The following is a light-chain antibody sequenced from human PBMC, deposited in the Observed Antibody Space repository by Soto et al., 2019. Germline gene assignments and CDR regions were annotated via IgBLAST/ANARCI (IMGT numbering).Light chain of an antibody. CDR3: QQYNNWPRT. J-gene: IGKJ1*01. CDR1: QIISNN. Sequence: EIVMTQSPVTLSVSPGERATLSCRASQIISNNLAWFQQKPGQAPRLLIHGATTRATGIPARFSGSGSGTEFTLTISSLQSEDFAVYYCQQYNNWPRTFGQGTKVDIK. V-gene: IGKV3-15*01. CDR2: GAT.